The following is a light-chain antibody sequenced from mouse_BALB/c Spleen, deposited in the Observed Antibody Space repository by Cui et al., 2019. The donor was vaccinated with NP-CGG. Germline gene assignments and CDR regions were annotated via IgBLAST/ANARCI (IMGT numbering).Light chain of an antibody. CDR2: GTN. CDR1: TGAVTTSNY. V-gene: IGLV1*01. J-gene: IGLJ1*01. Sequence: QAVVTQESALTTSPGETVTLTCRSSTGAVTTSNYANWVQEKPDHLFTGLIGGTNNRAPGVPARFSGSLIGDKAALTITGTQTEDEAMYFCALWYSNHWVFGGGIKLTVL. CDR3: ALWYSNHWV.